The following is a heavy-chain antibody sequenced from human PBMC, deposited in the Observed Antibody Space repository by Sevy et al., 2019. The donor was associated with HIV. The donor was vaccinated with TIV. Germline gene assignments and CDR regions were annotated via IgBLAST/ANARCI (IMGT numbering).Heavy chain of an antibody. CDR2: ISGFNGNT. V-gene: IGHV1-18*01. D-gene: IGHD6-13*01. CDR3: ARGYSSTYYGSVDY. J-gene: IGHJ4*02. CDR1: SYTFSNYG. Sequence: ASVKVSCKASSYTFSNYGITWVRQAPGQGLEWVGWISGFNGNTKYAQKFQGRVTVTTDTSTTTVYMELRSLRSDDTAVYYCARGYSSTYYGSVDYGGQGTLVTVSS.